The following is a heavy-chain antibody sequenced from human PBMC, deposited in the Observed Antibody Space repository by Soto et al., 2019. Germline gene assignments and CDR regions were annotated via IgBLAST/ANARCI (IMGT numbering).Heavy chain of an antibody. CDR3: ARLAPDIVLMVYAPNWYFDL. Sequence: QLQLQESGPGLVKPSETLSLTCTVSGGSISSSSYYRGWIRQPPGKGLEWIGSIYYSGSTYYNPSLKSRVTISVDTSKNQFSLKLSSVTAADTAVYYCARLAPDIVLMVYAPNWYFDLWGRGTLVTVSS. D-gene: IGHD2-8*01. CDR1: GGSISSSSYY. V-gene: IGHV4-39*01. J-gene: IGHJ2*01. CDR2: IYYSGST.